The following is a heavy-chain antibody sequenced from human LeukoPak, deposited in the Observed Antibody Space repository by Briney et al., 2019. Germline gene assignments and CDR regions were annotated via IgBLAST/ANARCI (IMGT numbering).Heavy chain of an antibody. V-gene: IGHV3-9*01. D-gene: IGHD4-23*01. CDR3: AKDIGGNSE. CDR2: ISWNSGSI. CDR1: GFTFDDYA. J-gene: IGHJ4*02. Sequence: PGRSLRLSCAASGFTFDDYAMHWVRQAPGKGLEWVSGISWNSGSIGYADSVKGRFTISRDNSKNTLYLQMNSLRAEDTAVYYCAKDIGGNSEWGQGTLVTVSS.